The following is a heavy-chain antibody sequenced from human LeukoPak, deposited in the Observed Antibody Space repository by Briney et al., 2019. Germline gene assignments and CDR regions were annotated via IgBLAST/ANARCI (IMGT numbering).Heavy chain of an antibody. CDR2: ISGSGGST. V-gene: IGHV3-23*01. Sequence: QPGGSLRLSCAASGSTFSSYAMSWVRQAPGKGLEWVSAISGSGGSTYYADSVKGRFTISRDNSKNTLYLQMNSLRAEDTAVYYCAKGGTVLRFLEWLLGGSYFDYWGQGTLVTVSS. J-gene: IGHJ4*02. D-gene: IGHD3-3*01. CDR1: GSTFSSYA. CDR3: AKGGTVLRFLEWLLGGSYFDY.